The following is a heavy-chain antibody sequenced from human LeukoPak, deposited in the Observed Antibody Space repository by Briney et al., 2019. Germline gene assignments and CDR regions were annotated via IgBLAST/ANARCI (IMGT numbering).Heavy chain of an antibody. J-gene: IGHJ3*02. CDR2: IDAYSGNT. D-gene: IGHD3-10*01. CDR1: GGTFSSYA. Sequence: GSSVKVSCKASGGTFSSYAISWVRQAPGQGLEWMGWIDAYSGNTNYVQKFQGRATMTTDTSTSTAYMDPRSLRSDDTAVYYCARDRPGDEAFDIWGQGTTVTVSS. V-gene: IGHV1-18*01. CDR3: ARDRPGDEAFDI.